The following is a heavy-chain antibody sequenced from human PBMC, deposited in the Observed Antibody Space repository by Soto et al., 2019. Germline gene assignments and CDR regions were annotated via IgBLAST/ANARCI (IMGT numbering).Heavy chain of an antibody. J-gene: IGHJ5*02. Sequence: SETLSLTCNVSGGSISNYYWTWVRQSPEKGLEWIGYMYYNGNINYNPSLKSRVTISIDTSKNQFSLTLKSVTAANTAVYYCASGGNWFDPWGQGVLVTVSS. CDR2: MYYNGNI. V-gene: IGHV4-59*01. CDR3: ASGGNWFDP. D-gene: IGHD3-16*01. CDR1: GGSISNYY.